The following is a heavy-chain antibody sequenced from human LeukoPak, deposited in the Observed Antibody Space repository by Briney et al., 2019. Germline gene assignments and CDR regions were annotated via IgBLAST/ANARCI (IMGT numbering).Heavy chain of an antibody. CDR1: GFTFSSYA. CDR3: ARGGKIPLAGTRSPQYFQH. CDR2: ISYDGSNK. D-gene: IGHD6-19*01. Sequence: GGSLRLSCAASGFTFSSYAMHWVRQAPGKGLEWVAVISYDGSNKYYADSVKGRFTISRDNSKNTLYLQMNSLRPEDTAVYYCARGGKIPLAGTRSPQYFQHWGQGTLVTVSS. V-gene: IGHV3-30*04. J-gene: IGHJ1*01.